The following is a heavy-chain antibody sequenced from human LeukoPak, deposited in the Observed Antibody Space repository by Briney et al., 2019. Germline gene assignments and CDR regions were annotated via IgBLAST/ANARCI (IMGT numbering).Heavy chain of an antibody. CDR1: GGSFGGYY. CDR3: ARGRGFFVVVVAATYGWFDP. D-gene: IGHD2-15*01. Sequence: PSETLSLTCAVYGGSFGGYYWSWIRQPPGKGLEWIGEINHSGSTNYNPSLKSRGTISVDTCKNQFSLRLSSVTAADTAVYYCARGRGFFVVVVAATYGWFDPWGQGTLVTVSS. J-gene: IGHJ5*02. CDR2: INHSGST. V-gene: IGHV4-34*01.